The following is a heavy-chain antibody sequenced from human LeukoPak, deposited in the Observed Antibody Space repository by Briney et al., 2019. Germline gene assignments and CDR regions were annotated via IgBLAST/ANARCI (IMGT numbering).Heavy chain of an antibody. CDR2: IYSGGST. V-gene: IGHV3-53*01. CDR1: GFTVSSNY. Sequence: QPGGSLRLSCAASGFTVSSNYMSWVRQAPGKGLEWVSVIYSGGSTYYAASVKGRFTISRDNSKNTLYLKMNSLRAEDTAVYYCARELAGWFDPWGQGTLVTVSS. J-gene: IGHJ5*02. CDR3: ARELAGWFDP.